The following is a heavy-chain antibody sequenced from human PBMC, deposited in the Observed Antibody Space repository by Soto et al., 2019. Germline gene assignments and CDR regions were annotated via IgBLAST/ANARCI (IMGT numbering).Heavy chain of an antibody. CDR2: IVVGSGNT. D-gene: IGHD3-22*01. CDR1: GFTFTSSA. J-gene: IGHJ4*02. V-gene: IGHV1-58*01. CDR3: AADRYYYESSGYNYFDY. Sequence: SVKVSCKASGFTFTSSAVQWVRQARGQRLEWIGWIVVGSGNTNYAQKFQERVTMTRDMSTSTAYMELSSPRSEDTAVYYCAADRYYYESSGYNYFDYWGQGTRVTVSS.